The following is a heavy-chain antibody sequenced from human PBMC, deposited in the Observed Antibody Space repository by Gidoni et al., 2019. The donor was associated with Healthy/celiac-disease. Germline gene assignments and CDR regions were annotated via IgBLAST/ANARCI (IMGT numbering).Heavy chain of an antibody. Sequence: EVQLVESGGGLVQPGGSLRLSCAASGFTFSSYWMSWVRQAPGKGLEWVANIKKDGSEKYYVDAVKGRFTISRDNAKNALYLQMNSLRAEDTAVYYCASHTYYYDSSGYSHTNPFDYWGQGTLVTVSS. CDR2: IKKDGSEK. J-gene: IGHJ4*02. CDR1: GFTFSSYW. V-gene: IGHV3-7*02. D-gene: IGHD3-22*01. CDR3: ASHTYYYDSSGYSHTNPFDY.